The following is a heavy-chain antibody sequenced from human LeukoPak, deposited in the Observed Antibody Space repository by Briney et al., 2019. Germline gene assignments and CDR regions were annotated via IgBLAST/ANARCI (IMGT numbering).Heavy chain of an antibody. CDR3: ARDSGYSSGRFDP. Sequence: SETLSLTCTVSGGSISSSSYYWGWIRQPPGKGLEWIGSIYYSGSTYYNPSLKSRVTISVDTSKNQFSLKLSSVTAADTAVYYCARDSGYSSGRFDPWGQGTLVTVSS. J-gene: IGHJ5*02. CDR2: IYYSGST. CDR1: GGSISSSSYY. D-gene: IGHD6-19*01. V-gene: IGHV4-39*07.